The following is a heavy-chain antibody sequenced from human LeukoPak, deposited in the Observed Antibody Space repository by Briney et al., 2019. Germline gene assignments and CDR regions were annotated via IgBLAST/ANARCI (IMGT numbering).Heavy chain of an antibody. CDR2: ISSSSSTI. J-gene: IGHJ4*02. Sequence: GGSLRLSCAASRFTFSSYSMNWVRQAPGKGLEWVSYISSSSSTIHYADSVKGRFTISRDNAKNSLYLQKNSPRAEDTAVYYCARWKDDGFDYWGQGTLVTVSS. D-gene: IGHD1-1*01. CDR1: RFTFSSYS. CDR3: ARWKDDGFDY. V-gene: IGHV3-48*01.